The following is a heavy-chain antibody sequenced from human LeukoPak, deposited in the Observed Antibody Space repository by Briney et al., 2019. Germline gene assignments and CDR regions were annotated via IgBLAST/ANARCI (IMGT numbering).Heavy chain of an antibody. V-gene: IGHV1-69*13. CDR3: ARGGRYFDWLYYFDY. D-gene: IGHD3-9*01. J-gene: IGHJ4*02. Sequence: ASVKVSCKASGGTFSSYAISWVRQAPGQGLEWMGGIIPIFGTANYAQKFQGRVTITADEPTSTAYMELSSLRSEDTAVYYCARGGRYFDWLYYFDYWGQGTLVTVSS. CDR1: GGTFSSYA. CDR2: IIPIFGTA.